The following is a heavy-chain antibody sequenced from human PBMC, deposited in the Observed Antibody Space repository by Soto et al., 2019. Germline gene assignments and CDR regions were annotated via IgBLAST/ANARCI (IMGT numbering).Heavy chain of an antibody. CDR1: GGSISDYY. V-gene: IGHV4-59*01. CDR3: ARDQNGSPHFDY. CDR2: IYKSGST. D-gene: IGHD1-26*01. Sequence: QVQLQESGPGLVKPSETLSLTCSVSGGSISDYYWSWIRQPPGRGLEWIGYIYKSGSTNYNPSLKSRFTISIDTSTNLFSLKLSSVTAADTAVYYCARDQNGSPHFDYWGQGTLVTVSS. J-gene: IGHJ4*02.